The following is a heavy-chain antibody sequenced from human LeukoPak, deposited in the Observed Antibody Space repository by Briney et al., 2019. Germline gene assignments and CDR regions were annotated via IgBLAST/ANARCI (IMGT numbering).Heavy chain of an antibody. D-gene: IGHD4-11*01. CDR2: IYYTGST. CDR3: ARSARPYSNTAKGGFAP. J-gene: IGHJ5*02. Sequence: PSETLSLTCTVSGGSITSFNWSWVRQPPGKGLEWIGYIYYTGSTNYNPALKSRVTISMDTSKNQFSLRLNSVSAADTAVYFCARSARPYSNTAKGGFAPRGHGTPVT. CDR1: GGSITSFN. V-gene: IGHV4-59*01.